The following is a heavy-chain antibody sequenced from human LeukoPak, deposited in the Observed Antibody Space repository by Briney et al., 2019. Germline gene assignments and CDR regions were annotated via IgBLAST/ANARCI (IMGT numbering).Heavy chain of an antibody. Sequence: SETLSLTCAVYGGSFSGYYWSWIRQPPGKGLEWIGEINHSGSTNYNPSLTSRVTISVDTSKNQFSLKLSSVTAADTAVYYCARGPGITMVRGVIIKKQYYMDVWGKGTTVTVSS. CDR3: ARGPGITMVRGVIIKKQYYMDV. V-gene: IGHV4-34*01. CDR2: INHSGST. J-gene: IGHJ6*03. CDR1: GGSFSGYY. D-gene: IGHD3-10*01.